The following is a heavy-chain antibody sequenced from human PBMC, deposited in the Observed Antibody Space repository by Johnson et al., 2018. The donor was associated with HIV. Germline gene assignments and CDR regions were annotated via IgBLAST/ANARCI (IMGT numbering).Heavy chain of an antibody. CDR2: INWDGDST. CDR1: GFTFDDYA. J-gene: IGHJ3*02. Sequence: VESGGGLVQPGRSLRLSCAASGFTFDDYAMHWVRQAPGKGLERVSLINWDGDSTYYAYPVTVRFTISRDNSKNYLYLQMNSLRAEDTAVYYCAREWIGHSSSWFRYAFDIWGQGTMVTVSS. V-gene: IGHV3-43D*03. D-gene: IGHD6-13*01. CDR3: AREWIGHSSSWFRYAFDI.